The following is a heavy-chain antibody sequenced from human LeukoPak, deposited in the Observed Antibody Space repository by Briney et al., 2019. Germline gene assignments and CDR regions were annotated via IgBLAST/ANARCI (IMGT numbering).Heavy chain of an antibody. CDR1: GFTFRTYA. D-gene: IGHD3-22*01. V-gene: IGHV3-23*01. Sequence: GGSLRLSCTGSGFTFRTYAFSWVRQAPGKGLEWVSATGSNGVTYYADSVKGRFTISRDNSKNALYLQMNGLRADDTAVYYCGIRDTSDYYAFWGQGTLVTVSS. CDR2: TGSNGVT. J-gene: IGHJ4*02. CDR3: GIRDTSDYYAF.